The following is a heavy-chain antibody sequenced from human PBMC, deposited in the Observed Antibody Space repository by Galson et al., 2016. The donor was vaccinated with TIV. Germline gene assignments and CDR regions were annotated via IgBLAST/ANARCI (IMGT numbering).Heavy chain of an antibody. CDR3: ARHFRYSDSSGYHYFDS. CDR2: IFPDDSGT. J-gene: IGHJ4*02. CDR1: GYRFSSYW. V-gene: IGHV5-51*01. D-gene: IGHD3-22*01. Sequence: QSGAEVTKPGESLKISCKGSGYRFSSYWIGWVRQRPGKGLEWLGIIFPDDSGTRYSPSLEGQVTFSADKFIRTAYLQWSSLEASDTAIYYCARHFRYSDSSGYHYFDSWGQGTMVTVSS.